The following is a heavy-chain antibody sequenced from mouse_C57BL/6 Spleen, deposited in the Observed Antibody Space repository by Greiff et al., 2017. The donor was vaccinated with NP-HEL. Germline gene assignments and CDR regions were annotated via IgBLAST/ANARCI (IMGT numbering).Heavy chain of an antibody. D-gene: IGHD1-1*01. Sequence: EVKLVESGGGLVKPGGSLKLSCAASGFTFSSYAMSWVRQTPEKRLEWVATISDGGSYTYYPDNVKGRSTISRDTAKNNLYLQMSHLKSEDTAMYYCARAHYGSSYRHYFDYWGQGTTLTVSS. V-gene: IGHV5-4*03. J-gene: IGHJ2*01. CDR3: ARAHYGSSYRHYFDY. CDR1: GFTFSSYA. CDR2: ISDGGSYT.